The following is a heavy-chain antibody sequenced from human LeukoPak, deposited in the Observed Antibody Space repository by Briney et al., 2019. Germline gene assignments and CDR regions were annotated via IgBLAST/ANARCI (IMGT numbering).Heavy chain of an antibody. CDR3: AKSGQFEN. CDR1: GFTFSSYG. D-gene: IGHD3-10*01. V-gene: IGHV3-30*18. J-gene: IGHJ4*02. CDR2: ISYDGSNK. Sequence: SGGSLRLSCAASGFTFSSYGMHWVRQAPGKGLEWVAVISYDGSNKYYADSVKGRFTISRDNSKNTLYLQMNSLRAEDTAVYYCAKSGQFENWGQGTLVTVSS.